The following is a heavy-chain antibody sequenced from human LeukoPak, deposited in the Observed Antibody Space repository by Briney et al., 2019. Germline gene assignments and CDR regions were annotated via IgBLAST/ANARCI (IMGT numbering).Heavy chain of an antibody. CDR3: AKGVVVAPDVTPFDY. V-gene: IGHV3-23*01. Sequence: GGSLRLSCAASGFTFSSSAMSWVRQAPGKGLEWVSAISGSGRGGSTYYADSVKGRFTISRDNSKNTLYLQMNSLRAEDTAVYYCAKGVVVAPDVTPFDYWGQGTLVTVSS. D-gene: IGHD2-2*01. CDR2: ISGSGRGGST. CDR1: GFTFSSSA. J-gene: IGHJ4*02.